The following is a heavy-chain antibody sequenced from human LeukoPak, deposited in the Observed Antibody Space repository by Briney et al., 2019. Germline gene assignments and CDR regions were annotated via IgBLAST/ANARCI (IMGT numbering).Heavy chain of an antibody. V-gene: IGHV5-51*01. D-gene: IGHD6-19*01. J-gene: IGHJ4*02. CDR2: IYPGDSDT. CDR3: ARGGRRAVAGTFDY. Sequence: GESLKISCKGSGYTFTTDWIAWVRQMPRKGLEWMGIIYPGDSDTRYCPSFQGQVTISADNSISTAYLQWSSLKASDTAMYYCARGGRRAVAGTFDYWGQGTLVTVSS. CDR1: GYTFTTDW.